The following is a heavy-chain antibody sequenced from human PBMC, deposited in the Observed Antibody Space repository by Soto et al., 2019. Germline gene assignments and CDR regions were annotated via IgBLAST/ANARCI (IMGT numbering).Heavy chain of an antibody. CDR3: ARGYVGTSALGLARGLNYYYYYGMDV. CDR1: GYTLTELS. D-gene: IGHD3-16*01. J-gene: IGHJ6*02. V-gene: IGHV1-24*01. Sequence: ASVKVSCKVSGYTLTELSMHWVRQAPGKGLEWMGGFDPEDGETIYAQKFQGRVTMTGDTSTDTAYMELSSLRSEDTAVYYCARGYVGTSALGLARGLNYYYYYGMDVWGQGTTVTVSS. CDR2: FDPEDGET.